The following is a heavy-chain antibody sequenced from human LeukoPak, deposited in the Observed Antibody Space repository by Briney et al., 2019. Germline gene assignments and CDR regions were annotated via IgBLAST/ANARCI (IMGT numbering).Heavy chain of an antibody. CDR1: GGSISSYY. J-gene: IGHJ6*03. CDR3: ARGRRAPHYYYMDV. Sequence: TSETLSLTCTVSGGSISSYYWSWIRQPPGKGLEWIGYVYSSGSTDYNPSLKSRVTISVDTSKNQFSLKLSSVTAADTAVYYCARGRRAPHYYYMDVWGKGTTVTVSS. CDR2: VYSSGST. V-gene: IGHV4-59*01.